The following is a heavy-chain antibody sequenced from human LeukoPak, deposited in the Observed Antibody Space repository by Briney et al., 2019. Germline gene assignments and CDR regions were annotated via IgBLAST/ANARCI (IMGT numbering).Heavy chain of an antibody. J-gene: IGHJ4*02. CDR2: IYYSGST. V-gene: IGHV4-59*01. CDR1: GGSISSYY. Sequence: SETLSLTCTVSGGSISSYYWSWLRQPPGKGLEWIGYIYYSGSTKYNPSLKSRVTISVDTSKNQFSLKLSSVTAADTAVYYCARGSDYWGQGTLVTVSS. CDR3: ARGSDY.